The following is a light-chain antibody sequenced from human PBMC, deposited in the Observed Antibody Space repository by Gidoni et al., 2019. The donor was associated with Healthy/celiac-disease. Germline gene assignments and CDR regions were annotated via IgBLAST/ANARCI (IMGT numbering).Light chain of an antibody. CDR2: GKN. J-gene: IGLJ2*01. Sequence: SSELTQDPAVSVALGQTVRITCQGDRLRSYHASWYQQKPGQAPVLVIYGKNNRPSGIPDRFSGSSSGNTASLTITGAQAEDEADYYCNSRDSSGNHLVVFGGGTKLTVL. V-gene: IGLV3-19*01. CDR1: RLRSYH. CDR3: NSRDSSGNHLVV.